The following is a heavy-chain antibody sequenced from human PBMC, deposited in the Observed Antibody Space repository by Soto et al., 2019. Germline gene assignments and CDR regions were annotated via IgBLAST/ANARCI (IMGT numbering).Heavy chain of an antibody. V-gene: IGHV4-34*01. Sequence: SETLSLTCAVYGGSFSGYYWSWIRQPPGKGLEWIGEINHSGSTNYNPSLKSRVTISVDTSKNQFSLKLSSVTAADTAVYYCASASYGSGPNWFDPWGQGTLVTAPQ. J-gene: IGHJ5*02. CDR1: GGSFSGYY. D-gene: IGHD3-10*01. CDR2: INHSGST. CDR3: ASASYGSGPNWFDP.